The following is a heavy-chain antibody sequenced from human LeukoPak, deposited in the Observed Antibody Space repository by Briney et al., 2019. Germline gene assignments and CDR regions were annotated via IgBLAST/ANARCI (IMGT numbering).Heavy chain of an antibody. Sequence: ASVKVSCKASGYTFTFYDIQWVRQAAGQGLEWMGWMNPHSGNTGYAQKFLGRITLTRNTSTSMAYMELTSLKSEDTAVYYCARGRRDVFDIWGQGTTVTVS. V-gene: IGHV1-8*03. CDR2: MNPHSGNT. CDR3: ARGRRDVFDI. J-gene: IGHJ3*02. CDR1: GYTFTFYD.